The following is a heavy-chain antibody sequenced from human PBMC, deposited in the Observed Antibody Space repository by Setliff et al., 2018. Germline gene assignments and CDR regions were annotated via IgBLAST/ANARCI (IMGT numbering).Heavy chain of an antibody. CDR2: IYYSGST. Sequence: PSETLSLTCTVSGVSISSTSYYWDWIRQSPGKGLEWIGAIYYSGSTYYNPSLKSRVTMSIDTSKNQFSLKLNSVTAADMAVYYCARSFSRREKFLLDYWGQGALVTVSS. J-gene: IGHJ4*02. CDR1: GVSISSTSYY. CDR3: ARSFSRREKFLLDY. V-gene: IGHV4-39*07.